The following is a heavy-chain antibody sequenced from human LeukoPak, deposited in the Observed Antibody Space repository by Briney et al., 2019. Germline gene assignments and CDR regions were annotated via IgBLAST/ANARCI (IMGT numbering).Heavy chain of an antibody. CDR1: GFAFRSFD. CDR3: AKDRSLTLPTFERSGYYYY. Sequence: GGFLRLSCAASGFAFRSFDMSWVRQAPGKGLEWVSSLSGSGDTTYYADSVKGRFTISRDNSNNTLFLQMNSLRAEDTALYYCAKDRSLTLPTFERSGYYYYWGQGTLVTVSS. J-gene: IGHJ4*02. CDR2: LSGSGDTT. V-gene: IGHV3-23*01. D-gene: IGHD3-22*01.